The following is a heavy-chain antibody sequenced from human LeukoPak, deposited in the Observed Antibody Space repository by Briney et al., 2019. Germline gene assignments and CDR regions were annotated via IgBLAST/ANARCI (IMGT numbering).Heavy chain of an antibody. J-gene: IGHJ4*02. D-gene: IGHD7-27*01. Sequence: SSETLSLTCTVSGASIRDYYWSWIRQPPGKGLEWIGYIYYSENTNYNPSLKSRVTISVDTSKKQFSLKLTSVTAADTAVYYCARGANWVFDYWGQGTLVTVSS. CDR3: ARGANWVFDY. CDR1: GASIRDYY. CDR2: IYYSENT. V-gene: IGHV4-59*01.